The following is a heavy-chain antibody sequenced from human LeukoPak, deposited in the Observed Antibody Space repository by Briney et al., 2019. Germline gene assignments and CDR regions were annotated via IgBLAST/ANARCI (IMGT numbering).Heavy chain of an antibody. CDR3: VNILFG. CDR1: GFTFSSYW. J-gene: IGHJ4*02. Sequence: PGGSLRLSCAVSGFTFSSYWMHWVRQVPGEGLVWVSRIGSDGSTTTYADSVKGRFTISRDNAKNTLYLQMNSLRAEDTAVYYCVNILFGWGQGTLVTVSS. V-gene: IGHV3-74*01. CDR2: IGSDGSTT. D-gene: IGHD3-10*01.